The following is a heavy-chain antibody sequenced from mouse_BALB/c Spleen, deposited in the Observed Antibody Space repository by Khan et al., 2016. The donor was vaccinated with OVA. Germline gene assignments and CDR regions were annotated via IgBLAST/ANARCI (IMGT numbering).Heavy chain of an antibody. V-gene: IGHV3-2*02. CDR3: ARDGNWYFDV. CDR1: GSSIPSDYA. Sequence: EVKLLESGPGLVKPSQSLALTCTVSGSSIPSDYAWNWIRQFPGSKLEWMGYIRNSGNNSYNPSLKSRITITRDTSKNQFFLQLNSVTTEDTATYYCARDGNWYFDVWGAGTTVTVSS. D-gene: IGHD2-1*01. J-gene: IGHJ1*01. CDR2: IRNSGNN.